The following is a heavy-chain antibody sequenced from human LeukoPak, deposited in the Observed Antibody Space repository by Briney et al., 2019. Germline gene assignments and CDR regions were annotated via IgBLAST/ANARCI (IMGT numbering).Heavy chain of an antibody. CDR1: GFTFSSYD. D-gene: IGHD6-19*01. V-gene: IGHV3-30*18. CDR3: VKDRHYSSSIMGI. CDR2: ISYDGSNK. Sequence: GGSLRLSCAASGFTFSSYDMHCVRQAPGKGLEWVAVISYDGSNKYYADSVKGRVTISRDNSKNTLYLQMNSLRAEDTAMYYCVKDRHYSSSIMGIWGQGTLVTVSS. J-gene: IGHJ4*02.